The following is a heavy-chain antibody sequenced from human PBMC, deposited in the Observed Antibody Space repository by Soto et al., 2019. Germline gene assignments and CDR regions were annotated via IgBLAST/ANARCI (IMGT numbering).Heavy chain of an antibody. Sequence: PSETLSLTCTVSGGSISSGGYYWSWIRQHPGKGLEWIGYIYYSGSTYYNPSLKSRVTISVDTSKNQFSLKLSSVTAVDTAVYYCARDAVVVPAANHYYYGMDVWGQGTTVTVSS. V-gene: IGHV4-31*03. J-gene: IGHJ6*02. D-gene: IGHD2-2*01. CDR2: IYYSGST. CDR3: ARDAVVVPAANHYYYGMDV. CDR1: GGSISSGGYY.